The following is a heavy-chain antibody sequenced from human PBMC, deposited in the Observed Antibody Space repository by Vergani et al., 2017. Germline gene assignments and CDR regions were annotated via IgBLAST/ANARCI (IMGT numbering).Heavy chain of an antibody. Sequence: QVQLVESGGGVVQPGRSLRLSCAGSGFTFSNYGIHWVRQAPGKGLEWVAVIWYDGSNKYYADSVKGRFSVSRDNSKNTVYLQMNSPRAEDTAVYYCAANFDFWGQGTLVTVSS. CDR3: AANFDF. V-gene: IGHV3-33*01. CDR1: GFTFSNYG. J-gene: IGHJ4*02. D-gene: IGHD4/OR15-4a*01. CDR2: IWYDGSNK.